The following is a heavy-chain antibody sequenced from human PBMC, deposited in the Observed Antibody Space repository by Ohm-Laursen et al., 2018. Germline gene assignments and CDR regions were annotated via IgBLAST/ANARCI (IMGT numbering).Heavy chain of an antibody. J-gene: IGHJ4*01. CDR1: AYTFTGYY. CDR3: ARGALSRDGTYYFDY. V-gene: IGHV1-2*02. CDR2: INPNGGDT. Sequence: GSSAKVSCNASAYTFTGYYIHWVRQAPGQGLECMGWINPNGGDTNYAQDFQGRVTMTRDTSISTAYMELSRLRFDDTAVYYCARGALSRDGTYYFDYWGLGTLVTVSS. D-gene: IGHD1-1*01.